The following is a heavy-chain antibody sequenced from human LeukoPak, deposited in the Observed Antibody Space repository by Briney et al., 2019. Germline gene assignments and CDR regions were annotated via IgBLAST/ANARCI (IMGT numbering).Heavy chain of an antibody. J-gene: IGHJ4*02. CDR2: IYYSGST. D-gene: IGHD1-26*01. V-gene: IGHV4-39*07. Sequence: PSETLSLTCTVSGGSISSSSYYWGWIRQPPGKGLEWIGSIYYSGSTYYNPSLKSRVTISVDTSKNQFSLKLSSVTAADTAVYYCARDSGRTVAKYWGQGTLVTVSS. CDR1: GGSISSSSYY. CDR3: ARDSGRTVAKY.